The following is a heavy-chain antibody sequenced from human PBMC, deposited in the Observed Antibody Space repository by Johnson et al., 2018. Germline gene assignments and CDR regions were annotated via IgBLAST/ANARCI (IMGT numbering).Heavy chain of an antibody. CDR3: ARPPPGSSSWYGDGLDAFDI. Sequence: QVQLVESGGGVVQPGRSLRLSCAASGFTFSTYGMHWVRQAPGKGLEWVAVISYDGSNKYYADSVTGRFIISRENSKNTLYLQMNSLRAEDKAGYYWARPPPGSSSWYGDGLDAFDIWGQGTVVTVSS. V-gene: IGHV3-30*03. CDR1: GFTFSTYG. CDR2: ISYDGSNK. D-gene: IGHD6-13*01. J-gene: IGHJ3*02.